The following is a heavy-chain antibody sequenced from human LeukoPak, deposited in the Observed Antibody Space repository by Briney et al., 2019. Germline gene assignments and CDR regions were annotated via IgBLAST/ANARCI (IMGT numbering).Heavy chain of an antibody. V-gene: IGHV4-61*01. Sequence: PSETLSLTCIVSGGSVSSGSYYWSWIRQPPGKGLEWIGYIHYSGSTNYNPSLKSRVTISVDTSKNQFSLKLSSVTAADTAVYYCAISESVQQLLDAFDIWGQGTMVTVSS. J-gene: IGHJ3*02. CDR2: IHYSGST. CDR1: GGSVSSGSYY. D-gene: IGHD2-2*01. CDR3: AISESVQQLLDAFDI.